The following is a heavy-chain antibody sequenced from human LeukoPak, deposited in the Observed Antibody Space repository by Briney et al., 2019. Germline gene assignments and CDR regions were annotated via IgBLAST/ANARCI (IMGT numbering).Heavy chain of an antibody. D-gene: IGHD2-15*01. CDR2: IYTSGST. CDR1: GGSISSYY. Sequence: SETLSLTCTVSGGSISSYYWSWIRQPAGKGLEWIGRIYTSGSTNYNPSLKSRVTISVDTSKNQFSLKLSSVTAADTAVYYCATYYCSGGSCAFDYWGQGTLVTVSS. J-gene: IGHJ4*02. V-gene: IGHV4-4*07. CDR3: ATYYCSGGSCAFDY.